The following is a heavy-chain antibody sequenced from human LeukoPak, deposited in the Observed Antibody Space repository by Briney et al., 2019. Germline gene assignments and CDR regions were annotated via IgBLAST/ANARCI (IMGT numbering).Heavy chain of an antibody. Sequence: SVKVSCKASGGIFSSYAISWVRQAPGQGLEWMGGIIPIFGTANYAQKFQGRVTITADESTSTAYMELSSLRSEDTAVYYCARDRGIAAAGPLYYYYGMDVWGQGTTVTVSS. CDR3: ARDRGIAAAGPLYYYYGMDV. D-gene: IGHD6-13*01. CDR2: IIPIFGTA. J-gene: IGHJ6*02. V-gene: IGHV1-69*13. CDR1: GGIFSSYA.